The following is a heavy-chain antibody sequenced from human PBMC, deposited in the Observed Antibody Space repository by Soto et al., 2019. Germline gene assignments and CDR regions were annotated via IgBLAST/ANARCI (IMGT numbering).Heavy chain of an antibody. CDR3: ARGITMMDAPGKYYFDS. CDR1: GGSFSGFY. Sequence: SETLSLTCAVYGGSFSGFYWSWIRQPPGKGLEWIGEINYSRNTNENPSLKSRVTMSVDTSKNQFSLKLRSVTAADTALYYCARGITMMDAPGKYYFDSWGLGSLVTVSS. CDR2: INYSRNT. V-gene: IGHV4-34*01. D-gene: IGHD3-22*01. J-gene: IGHJ4*02.